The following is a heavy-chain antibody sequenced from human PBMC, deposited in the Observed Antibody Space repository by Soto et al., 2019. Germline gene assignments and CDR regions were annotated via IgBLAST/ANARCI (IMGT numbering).Heavy chain of an antibody. D-gene: IGHD6-13*01. V-gene: IGHV3-48*03. CDR3: ATRIAAAGLDY. CDR2: ISSSGSTI. J-gene: IGHJ4*02. Sequence: GGSLRLSCAASGFTFSSYEMNWVRQAPGKGLEWVSYISSSGSTIYYADSVKGRFTISRDNAKNSLYLQMNSLRAEDTAVYYCATRIAAAGLDYWGQGTLGTVSS. CDR1: GFTFSSYE.